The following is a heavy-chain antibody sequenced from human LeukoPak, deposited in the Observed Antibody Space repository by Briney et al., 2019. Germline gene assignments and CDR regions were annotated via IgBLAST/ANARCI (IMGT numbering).Heavy chain of an antibody. CDR1: GGSMSSYY. D-gene: IGHD1-14*01. J-gene: IGHJ3*02. Sequence: SETLSLTCTVSGGSMSSYYWSWIRQPPGKGLEWIGYIYYSGNTNYNPSLKSRVTISVDTSKNQFSLKMRSVTAADTAVYYCARDLGPPDAFDIWGQGTMVTVSS. CDR2: IYYSGNT. CDR3: ARDLGPPDAFDI. V-gene: IGHV4-59*01.